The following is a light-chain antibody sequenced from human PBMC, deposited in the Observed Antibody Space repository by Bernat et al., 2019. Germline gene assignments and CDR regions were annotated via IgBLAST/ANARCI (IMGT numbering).Light chain of an antibody. V-gene: IGLV2-11*01. Sequence: QSALTQPRSVSGSPGQSVTISCTGTSSDVGGYKYVSWYQQHPGKAPKLMIYDVSERPSGVPDRFSGSKSGNTASLTISGLQSEDEADYYCCSYTGRNPPDVVGTGTRVSVL. CDR1: SSDVGGYKY. CDR2: DVS. CDR3: CSYTGRNPPDV. J-gene: IGLJ1*01.